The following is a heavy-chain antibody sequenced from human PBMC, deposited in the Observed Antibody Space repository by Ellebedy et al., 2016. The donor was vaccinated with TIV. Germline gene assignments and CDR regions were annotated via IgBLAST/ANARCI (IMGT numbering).Heavy chain of an antibody. Sequence: PGGSLRLSCAASGFTFSSYWMSWVRQAPGKGLEWVANIKQDGSEKYYVDSVKGRFTISRDNAKNSLYLQMNSLRAEDTAVYYCARDKSEAYQWLRHGWFDPWGQGTLVTVSS. CDR2: IKQDGSEK. D-gene: IGHD5-12*01. CDR3: ARDKSEAYQWLRHGWFDP. V-gene: IGHV3-7*04. CDR1: GFTFSSYW. J-gene: IGHJ5*02.